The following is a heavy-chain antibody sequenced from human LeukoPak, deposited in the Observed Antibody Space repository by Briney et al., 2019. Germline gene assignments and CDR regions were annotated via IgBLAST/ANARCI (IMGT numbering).Heavy chain of an antibody. J-gene: IGHJ5*02. CDR3: ARHKDRSYGSGVDWFDP. CDR1: GGSISTYY. CDR2: IYYSGTT. D-gene: IGHD3-10*01. Sequence: SETLSLTCTVSGGSISTYYWSWFRQPPGKGLEWIAYIYYSGTTNYNPSLKSRVTISVDTSKNQFSLKLTSVTAADTAAYYCARHKDRSYGSGVDWFDPWGQGTLVTVSP. V-gene: IGHV4-59*08.